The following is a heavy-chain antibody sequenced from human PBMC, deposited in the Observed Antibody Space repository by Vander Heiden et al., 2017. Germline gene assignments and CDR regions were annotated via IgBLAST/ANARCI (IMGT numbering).Heavy chain of an antibody. CDR2: IYYSGST. Sequence: QLQLQESGPGLVKPSETLSLTCTVSGGSIRSSSYYWGWIRQPPGKGLEWIGSIYYSGSTYYNPSLKSRVTISVDTSKNQFSLKLSSVTAADTAVYYCARQTTMVRGVKGFDPWGQGTLVTVSS. V-gene: IGHV4-39*01. D-gene: IGHD3-10*01. J-gene: IGHJ5*02. CDR3: ARQTTMVRGVKGFDP. CDR1: GGSIRSSSYY.